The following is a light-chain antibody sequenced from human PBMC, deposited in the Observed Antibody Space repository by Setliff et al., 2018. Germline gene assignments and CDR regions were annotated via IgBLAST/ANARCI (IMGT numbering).Light chain of an antibody. CDR1: QSVRSNY. Sequence: EIVLTQSPGTLSLSPGERATLSCRASQSVRSNYLAWYQQKPGQAPRLLIYGASSRATGIPDRFSGSGSGTDLTLTISRLEPEDFAVYYCQQYGRSRTFGQGTKVDIK. CDR2: GAS. J-gene: IGKJ1*01. V-gene: IGKV3-20*01. CDR3: QQYGRSRT.